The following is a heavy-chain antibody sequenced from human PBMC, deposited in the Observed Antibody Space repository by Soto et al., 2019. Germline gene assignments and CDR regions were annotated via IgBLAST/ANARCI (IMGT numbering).Heavy chain of an antibody. CDR3: ARVGANGNYDSSGYFRSFSRYYGMDV. CDR1: GGSISSSSYY. V-gene: IGHV4-39*01. Sequence: PSETLSLTCTVSGGSISSSSYYWGWIRQPPGKGLEWIGSIYYSGSTYYNPSLKSRVTISVDTSKNQFSLKLSSVTAADTAAYYCARVGANGNYDSSGYFRSFSRYYGMDVWGQGTTVTVSS. CDR2: IYYSGST. J-gene: IGHJ6*02. D-gene: IGHD3-22*01.